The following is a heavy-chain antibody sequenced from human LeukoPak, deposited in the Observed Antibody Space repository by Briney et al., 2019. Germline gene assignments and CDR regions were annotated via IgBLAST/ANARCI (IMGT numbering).Heavy chain of an antibody. CDR2: INHSGST. J-gene: IGHJ4*02. CDR1: GGSFSGYY. CDR3: ARVDGSGSYCRY. D-gene: IGHD3-10*01. V-gene: IGHV4-34*01. Sequence: SETLSLTCAVYGGSFSGYYWSWLRQPPGKGLEWIGEINHSGSTNYNPSLKGRVTISVDTSKNQFSLKLSSVTAADTAVYYCARVDGSGSYCRYWGQGTLVTVSS.